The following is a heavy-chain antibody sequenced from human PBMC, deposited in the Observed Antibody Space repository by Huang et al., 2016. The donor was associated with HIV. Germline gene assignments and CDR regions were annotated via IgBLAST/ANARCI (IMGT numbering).Heavy chain of an antibody. V-gene: IGHV4-39*02. Sequence: QLQLQESGPGLVKPSETLSLTCTVSGGSIRSDNYYWGWIHQPPGKGLEWIGSSYYSGSTYYTPSLKRRVTITVDTSKNHFSLMMRSVTAADTAVYYCARLPGSITMIRGVITDPYWGQGTLVTVSS. CDR2: SYYSGST. D-gene: IGHD3-10*01. CDR1: GGSIRSDNYY. J-gene: IGHJ4*02. CDR3: ARLPGSITMIRGVITDPY.